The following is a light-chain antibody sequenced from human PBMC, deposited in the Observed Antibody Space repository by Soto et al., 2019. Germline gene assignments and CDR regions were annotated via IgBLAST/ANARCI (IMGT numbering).Light chain of an antibody. CDR2: GAS. CDR1: QSVSSSF. V-gene: IGKV3-20*01. CDR3: QHYGDLPPEYA. Sequence: LSQSPGTLSLSPGERATLSCRASQSVSSSFLAWYQQRPGQAPRLLIFGASYRATGIPDRFSGSGSGTDFTLTISRLEPEDFAVYYCQHYGDLPPEYAFGPGTKVDIK. J-gene: IGKJ3*01.